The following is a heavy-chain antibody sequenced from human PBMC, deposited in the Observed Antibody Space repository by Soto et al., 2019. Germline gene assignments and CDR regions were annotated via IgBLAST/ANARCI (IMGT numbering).Heavy chain of an antibody. CDR3: ARQSGDYDFWRGYYDYYYYGMDV. CDR2: IYYSGST. CDR1: GGSISSSSYY. D-gene: IGHD3-3*01. V-gene: IGHV4-39*01. J-gene: IGHJ6*02. Sequence: SATLSLTCTVSGGSISSSSYYWGWIRQPPGKGLGWIGSIYYSGSTYHNPSLKSRLPLPVDPSKNQLSLKLSSVTAADKAVYYCARQSGDYDFWRGYYDYYYYGMDVWGQGTTVT.